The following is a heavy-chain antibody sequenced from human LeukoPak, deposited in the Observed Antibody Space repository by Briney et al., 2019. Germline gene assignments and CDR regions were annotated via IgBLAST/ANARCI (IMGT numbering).Heavy chain of an antibody. Sequence: LSETLSLTCTVSGGSISGYYWSWIRQPPGKGLEWIGYIYYSGSTNYNPSLKSRVTISVDTSKNQFSLKLSSVTAADTAVYYCARSAGVVNWFDPWGQGTLVTVSS. CDR1: GGSISGYY. V-gene: IGHV4-59*01. D-gene: IGHD2-8*01. J-gene: IGHJ5*02. CDR3: ARSAGVVNWFDP. CDR2: IYYSGST.